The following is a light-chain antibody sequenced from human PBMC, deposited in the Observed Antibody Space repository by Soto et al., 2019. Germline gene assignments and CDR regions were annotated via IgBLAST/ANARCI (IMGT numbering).Light chain of an antibody. CDR3: SSYSGGNTVGV. V-gene: IGLV2-8*01. CDR1: SSDVGDYNY. Sequence: QSALTQPPSASGSPGQSVTISCTGTSSDVGDYNYVSWYQQRPGKAPKVIIYEVTKRPSGVPGRFSGSKSGNTASLTVSGLQAEDEADYYCSSYSGGNTVGVFGTGTKLTVL. CDR2: EVT. J-gene: IGLJ1*01.